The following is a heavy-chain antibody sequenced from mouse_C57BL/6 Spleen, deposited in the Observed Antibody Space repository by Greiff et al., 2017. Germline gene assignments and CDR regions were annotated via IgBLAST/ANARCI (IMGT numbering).Heavy chain of an antibody. D-gene: IGHD1-1*02. J-gene: IGHJ2*01. CDR2: IYPGDGDT. Sequence: QVQLQQSGPELVKPGASVKISCKASGYAFSSSWMNWVKQRPGKGLEWIGRIYPGDGDTNYNGKFKGKATLTADKSSSTAYMQLSSLTSADSAVYFCARSEDIWGDYWGQGTTLTVSS. CDR3: ARSEDIWGDY. V-gene: IGHV1-82*01. CDR1: GYAFSSSW.